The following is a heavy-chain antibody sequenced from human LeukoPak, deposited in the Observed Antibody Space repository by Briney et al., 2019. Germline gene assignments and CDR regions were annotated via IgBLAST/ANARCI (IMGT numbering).Heavy chain of an antibody. D-gene: IGHD3-10*01. V-gene: IGHV3-20*04. Sequence: GGSLRLSCAASGFTFDDHGMSWVRQAPGKGLEWVSGINWNGGSTGYADSVKGRFTISRDNSKNTLYLQMNSLRAEDTAVYYCAKVGYYGLNYYYYYMDVWGKGTTVTISS. CDR1: GFTFDDHG. J-gene: IGHJ6*03. CDR3: AKVGYYGLNYYYYYMDV. CDR2: INWNGGST.